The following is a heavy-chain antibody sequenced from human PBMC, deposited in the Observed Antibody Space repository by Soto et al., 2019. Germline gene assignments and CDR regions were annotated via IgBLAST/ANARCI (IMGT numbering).Heavy chain of an antibody. J-gene: IGHJ4*02. CDR1: GGTFSCYA. CDR3: ARDRASYYDFWSGYYTGYYFDY. CDR2: IIPIFGTA. V-gene: IGHV1-69*12. Sequence: QVQLVQSGAEVKKPGSSVKVSCKASGGTFSCYAISWVRQAPGQGLEWMGGIIPIFGTANYAQKFQGRVTITADESTSTAYMELSSLRSEDTAVYYCARDRASYYDFWSGYYTGYYFDYWGQGTLVTVSS. D-gene: IGHD3-3*01.